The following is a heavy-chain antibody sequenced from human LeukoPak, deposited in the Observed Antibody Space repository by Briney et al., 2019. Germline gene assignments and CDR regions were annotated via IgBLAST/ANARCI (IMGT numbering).Heavy chain of an antibody. D-gene: IGHD3-22*01. J-gene: IGHJ4*02. V-gene: IGHV1-18*01. CDR2: ISAYNGNT. CDR1: GYTFTSYG. Sequence: ASVNVSCKASGYTFTSYGISWVRQAPGQGLEWMGWISAYNGNTNYAQKLQGRVTMTTDTSTSTAYMELRSLRSDDTAVYYCARDWTHEGAHYYDSSGYYFFYYWGQGTLVTVSS. CDR3: ARDWTHEGAHYYDSSGYYFFYY.